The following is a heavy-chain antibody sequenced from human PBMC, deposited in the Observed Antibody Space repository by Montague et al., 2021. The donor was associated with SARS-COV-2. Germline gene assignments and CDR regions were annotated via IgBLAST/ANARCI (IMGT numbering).Heavy chain of an antibody. V-gene: IGHV4-39*01. CDR3: ARQLPSYCATNKCYPYYFDG. CDR2: IYYTGRA. CDR1: GGSISSPDYY. J-gene: IGHJ4*02. Sequence: SETLSLTCTVSGGSISSPDYYWGWIRQSPGKGLEWIGSIYYTGRAYYNPSLRSRVSFSMDTSKNHFSLSLSSVTVADTAVYFCARQLPSYCATNKCYPYYFDGWGQGALVTVSS. D-gene: IGHD2-8*01.